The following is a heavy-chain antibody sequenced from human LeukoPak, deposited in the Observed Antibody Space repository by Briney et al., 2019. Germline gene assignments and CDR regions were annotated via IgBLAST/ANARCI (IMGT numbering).Heavy chain of an antibody. J-gene: IGHJ6*03. V-gene: IGHV3-30*01. CDR3: ARDRGYSSSWNYYYYYMDV. CDR1: GFTFSSYA. D-gene: IGHD6-13*01. CDR2: ISYDGSNK. Sequence: PGGSLRLSCAASGFTFSSYAMHWVRQAPGKGLEWVAVISYDGSNKYYADSVKGRFTISRDNSKNTLYLQMNSLRAEDTAVYYCARDRGYSSSWNYYYYYMDVWGKGTTVTVSS.